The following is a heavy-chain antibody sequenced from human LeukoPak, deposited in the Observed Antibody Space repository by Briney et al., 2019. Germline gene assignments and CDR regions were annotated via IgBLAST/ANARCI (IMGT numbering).Heavy chain of an antibody. D-gene: IGHD3-10*01. V-gene: IGHV3-30*04. CDR1: GFTFSSYT. CDR3: ARETMVRGVIITANFDY. J-gene: IGHJ4*02. CDR2: ISYDGRNK. Sequence: GXSLRLSCAASGFTFSSYTMHWVRQAPGKGLEWVAVISYDGRNKYYADSVKGRFTISRDNSKNTLYLQMNSLRAEDTAVYYCARETMVRGVIITANFDYWGQGTLVTVSS.